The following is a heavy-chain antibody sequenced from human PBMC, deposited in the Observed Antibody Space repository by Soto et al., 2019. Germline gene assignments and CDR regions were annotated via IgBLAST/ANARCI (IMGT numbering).Heavy chain of an antibody. D-gene: IGHD3-9*01. CDR1: GFTFSSYS. J-gene: IGHJ4*02. V-gene: IGHV3-21*01. CDR2: ISSSSSYI. CDR3: ARFRYFESPCFDY. Sequence: PGGPLRLSCAASGFTFSSYSMNCVRQAPGKGLEWVSSISSSSSYIYYADSVKGRFTISRDNAKNSLYMQMNSMRAEDTAVYYCARFRYFESPCFDYWGQGTLVTVSS.